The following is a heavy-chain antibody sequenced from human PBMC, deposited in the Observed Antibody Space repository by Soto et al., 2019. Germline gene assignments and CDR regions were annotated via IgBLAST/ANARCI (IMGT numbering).Heavy chain of an antibody. Sequence: QVQLQESGPGLVKPSGTLSLTCAVPGGPISSSNWWSWVRQPPGKGLEWIGEIYHSGSTNYNPSLKSRVTISVDKSKNQFSLKLSSVTAADTAVYYCARDVRFLEWLSPLGYWGQGTLVTVSS. D-gene: IGHD3-3*01. V-gene: IGHV4-4*02. CDR3: ARDVRFLEWLSPLGY. CDR2: IYHSGST. CDR1: GGPISSSNW. J-gene: IGHJ4*02.